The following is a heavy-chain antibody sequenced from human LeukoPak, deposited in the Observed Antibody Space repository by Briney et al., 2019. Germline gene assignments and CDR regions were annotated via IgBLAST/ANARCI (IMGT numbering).Heavy chain of an antibody. J-gene: IGHJ4*02. D-gene: IGHD6-6*01. CDR1: GYTLTELS. CDR3: ATPLGSSSSPDY. Sequence: ASVKVSCKVSGYTLTELSMHWVRQAPGKGLEWMGGFDPEDGETIYAQKFQGRVTMTEDTSTDTAYMELSSLRSEDTAVYYCATPLGSSSSPDYWGQGTLVTVSS. CDR2: FDPEDGET. V-gene: IGHV1-24*01.